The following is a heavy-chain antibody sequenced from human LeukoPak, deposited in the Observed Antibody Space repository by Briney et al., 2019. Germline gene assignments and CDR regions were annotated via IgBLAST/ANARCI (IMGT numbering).Heavy chain of an antibody. CDR3: ASLGMLSGYDFDY. CDR1: GGSISSYY. J-gene: IGHJ4*02. D-gene: IGHD5-12*01. V-gene: IGHV4-4*09. Sequence: SSETLSLTCTVSGGSISSYYWSWIRQPPGKGLEWIGYIYTSGSTNYNPSLKSRVTISVDTSKNQFSLKLSSVTAADTAVYYCASLGMLSGYDFDYWGQGTLVTVSS. CDR2: IYTSGST.